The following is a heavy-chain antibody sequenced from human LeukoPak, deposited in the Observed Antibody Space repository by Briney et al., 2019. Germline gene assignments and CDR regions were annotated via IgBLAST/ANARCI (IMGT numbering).Heavy chain of an antibody. CDR3: ARVTRILGPTPTNFDC. CDR2: ISAYNGNT. D-gene: IGHD1-26*01. Sequence: AAVKVSCKASGYTFTSYGITWVRQAPGQGLEWMGLISAYNGNTKYAQNFQGRVTMTTDTSTTTAYMELRSLRSDDTAVYYCARVTRILGPTPTNFDCWGQGTLVTVFS. V-gene: IGHV1-18*01. CDR1: GYTFTSYG. J-gene: IGHJ4*02.